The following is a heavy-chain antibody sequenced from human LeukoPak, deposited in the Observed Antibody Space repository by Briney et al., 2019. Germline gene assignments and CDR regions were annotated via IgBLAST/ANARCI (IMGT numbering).Heavy chain of an antibody. CDR2: IYYSGST. J-gene: IGHJ6*03. CDR1: GGSINSSSYQ. V-gene: IGHV4-39*07. D-gene: IGHD1-20*01. Sequence: PSETLTLTCTVSGGSINSSSYQRGSIRQPPAKGLPWNGRIYYSGSTYYNPSLKSRVTISRDTSKNQFSLTLSSVTTADTAIYFCASQADGSDYNWDYQSYYMHVWGKGTTVTVSS. CDR3: ASQADGSDYNWDYQSYYMHV.